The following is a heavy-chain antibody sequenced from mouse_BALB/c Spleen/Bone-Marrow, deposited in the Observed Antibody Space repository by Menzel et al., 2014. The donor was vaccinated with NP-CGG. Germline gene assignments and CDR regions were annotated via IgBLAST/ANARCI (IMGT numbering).Heavy chain of an antibody. CDR3: ARGYDYSSWFAY. CDR2: INVNGDTT. Sequence: EVNVVESGGGLVQPGGSLKLSCAASGFTFSNYGMSWVRQTPDKRLEMIATINVNGDTTYHPDSVEGRFTISRDNVKNTLYLQMSSLKSEDTAMFYCARGYDYSSWFAYWGQGTLVTVSA. CDR1: GFTFSNYG. V-gene: IGHV5-6-3*01. D-gene: IGHD2-4*01. J-gene: IGHJ3*01.